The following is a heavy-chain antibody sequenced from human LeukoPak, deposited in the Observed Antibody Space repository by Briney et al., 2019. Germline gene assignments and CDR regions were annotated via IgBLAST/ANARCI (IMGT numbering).Heavy chain of an antibody. CDR2: IYYSGST. Sequence: SETLSLTCTVSGGSISSSSYYWGWIRQPPGKGLEWIGSIYYSGSTYYNPSLKSRVTISVDTSKNQFSLKLSSVTAADTAVYYCARLALAARPTPDYYYGMDVWGQGTTATVSS. J-gene: IGHJ6*02. CDR1: GGSISSSSYY. V-gene: IGHV4-39*01. CDR3: ARLALAARPTPDYYYGMDV. D-gene: IGHD6-6*01.